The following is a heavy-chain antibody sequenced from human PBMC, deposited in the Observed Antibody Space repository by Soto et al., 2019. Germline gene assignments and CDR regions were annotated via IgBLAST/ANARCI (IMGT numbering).Heavy chain of an antibody. J-gene: IGHJ4*02. V-gene: IGHV3-33*01. D-gene: IGHD3-3*01. CDR2: IWYDGSSK. CDR1: GFTFSRYG. CDR3: ARSFGVLTGFDY. Sequence: QVQLVESGGGVVQPGRSLRLSCAAAGFTFSRYGMNWVRQAPGKGLEWVAIIWYDGSSKYYVDSVKGRFTISRDDSKNTLYLQMNNLRAEDTAVYYCARSFGVLTGFDYWGQGTLVTVSS.